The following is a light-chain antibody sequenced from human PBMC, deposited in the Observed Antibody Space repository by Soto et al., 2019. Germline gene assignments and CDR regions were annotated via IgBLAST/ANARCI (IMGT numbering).Light chain of an antibody. CDR2: VGTGGIVG. CDR1: SGYSNYK. Sequence: QPVLTQPPSASASLGASVTLSCTLSSGYSNYKVDWYQQRPGKGPRFVMRVGTGGIVGSKGDGIPDRFSVLGSGLNRYLTIKNIQEEDESDYHGGADHGSVSNCVALFGGGTKLTVL. V-gene: IGLV9-49*01. CDR3: GADHGSVSNCVAL. J-gene: IGLJ2*01.